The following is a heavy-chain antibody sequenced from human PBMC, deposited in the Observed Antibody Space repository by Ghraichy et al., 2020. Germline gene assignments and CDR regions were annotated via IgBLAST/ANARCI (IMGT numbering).Heavy chain of an antibody. D-gene: IGHD4-23*01. Sequence: ASVKVSCKASGYTFTNYYMHWVRQAPGQGLEWMGIINPTAGATTYAQKFQGKVTMTSDTSTSTVYMELSSLRSDDTALYFCARAMTTVAYNWLDAWGQGTLVTVSS. V-gene: IGHV1-46*01. CDR3: ARAMTTVAYNWLDA. J-gene: IGHJ5*02. CDR1: GYTFTNYY. CDR2: INPTAGAT.